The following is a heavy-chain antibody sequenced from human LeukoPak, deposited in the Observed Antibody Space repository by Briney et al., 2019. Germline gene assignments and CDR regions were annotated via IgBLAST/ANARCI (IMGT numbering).Heavy chain of an antibody. Sequence: SETLSLTCTVSGGSISSYYWSWLRQPPGKGLEWIGYIYYSGSTNYNPSLKRRVTISVDTSKNQFSLTLSSVTAADTAVYYCARAENNWFDPWGQGTLVTVSS. J-gene: IGHJ5*02. V-gene: IGHV4-59*01. CDR3: ARAENNWFDP. CDR2: IYYSGST. CDR1: GGSISSYY.